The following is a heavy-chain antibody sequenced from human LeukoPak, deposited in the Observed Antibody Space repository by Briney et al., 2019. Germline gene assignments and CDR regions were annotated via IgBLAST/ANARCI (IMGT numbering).Heavy chain of an antibody. J-gene: IGHJ5*02. V-gene: IGHV3-23*01. CDR1: GFTFAIHS. CDR2: IGTSDT. D-gene: IGHD5/OR15-5a*01. Sequence: GGSLRLSCAASGFTFAIHSMSWVRQAPGKGLEWVSLIGTSDTYYPDSVKGRFTISRNNSKDTLYLQINSLRAEDTAIYYCVKDGLPGNGVYDWFDHWGQGTLVTVSS. CDR3: VKDGLPGNGVYDWFDH.